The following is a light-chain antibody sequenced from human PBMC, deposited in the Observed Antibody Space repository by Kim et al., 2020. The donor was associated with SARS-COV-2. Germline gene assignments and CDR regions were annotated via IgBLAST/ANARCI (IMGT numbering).Light chain of an antibody. J-gene: IGKJ2*01. CDR1: QDFGSY. Sequence: SASVGDRVTITCRASQDFGSYLAWFQQKPGKAPKLLIYKASSLESGVPSRFIGSGSGTEFTLTISSLQPDDFATYYCQQYNSPWYTFGQGTKLEI. V-gene: IGKV1-5*03. CDR3: QQYNSPWYT. CDR2: KAS.